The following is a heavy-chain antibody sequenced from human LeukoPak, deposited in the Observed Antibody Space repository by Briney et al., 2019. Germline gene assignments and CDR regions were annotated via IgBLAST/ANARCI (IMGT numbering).Heavy chain of an antibody. D-gene: IGHD6-25*01. CDR2: IYYSGGT. Sequence: SETLSLTCTVSGGSISSYYWSWIRQPPGKGLEWIGYIYYSGGTNYNPSLKSRVTISVDTSKNQFSLKLSSVTAADTAVYYCASARRGQAAPLDYWGQGTLVTVSS. J-gene: IGHJ4*02. CDR3: ASARRGQAAPLDY. CDR1: GGSISSYY. V-gene: IGHV4-59*08.